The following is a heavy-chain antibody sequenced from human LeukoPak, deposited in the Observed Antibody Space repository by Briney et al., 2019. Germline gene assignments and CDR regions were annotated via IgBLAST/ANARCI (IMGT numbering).Heavy chain of an antibody. CDR2: IRSKANSYAT. V-gene: IGHV3-73*01. D-gene: IGHD5-18*01. J-gene: IGHJ6*03. Sequence: GGSLRLSCAASGFTFSGSAMHWVRQASGKGLEWVGRIRSKANSYATAYAASVKGRFTISRDDSKNTAYLQMNSLKTEDTAVYYCTRPAPPRGYSYGDYYYYMDVWGKGTTVTVSS. CDR3: TRPAPPRGYSYGDYYYYMDV. CDR1: GFTFSGSA.